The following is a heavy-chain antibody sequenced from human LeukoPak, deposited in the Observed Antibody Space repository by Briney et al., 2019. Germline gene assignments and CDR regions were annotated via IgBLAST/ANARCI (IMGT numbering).Heavy chain of an antibody. CDR1: GVSISSYY. V-gene: IGHV4-59*01. CDR2: IYYSGST. D-gene: IGHD3-22*01. J-gene: IGHJ4*02. Sequence: SETLSLTCTVSGVSISSYYWNWIRQPPGKGLEWIGYIYYSGSTNYNPSLKSRVTISVDTSKNQFSLKLSSVTAADTAVYYCARGADSSGYYSIFYFDYWGQGTLVTVSS. CDR3: ARGADSSGYYSIFYFDY.